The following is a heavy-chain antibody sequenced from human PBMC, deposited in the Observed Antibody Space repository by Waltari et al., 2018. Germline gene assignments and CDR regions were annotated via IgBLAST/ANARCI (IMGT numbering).Heavy chain of an antibody. Sequence: QVHLVQSGAEVKKPGASVKVSCMTSGYPFTNYYIQWVRQAPGQGLEWMAMINPAGGRTQYAPKLQGRVTVTSDTSTRTVYMDLDSLTSDDTAVYYCARVCCSGSYHGNWGQGTLVTVS. D-gene: IGHD3-10*02. V-gene: IGHV1-46*04. J-gene: IGHJ4*02. CDR3: ARVCCSGSYHGN. CDR1: GYPFTNYY. CDR2: INPAGGRT.